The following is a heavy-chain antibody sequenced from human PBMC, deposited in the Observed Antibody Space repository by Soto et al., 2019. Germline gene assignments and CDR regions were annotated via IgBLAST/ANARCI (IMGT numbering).Heavy chain of an antibody. D-gene: IGHD5-18*01. Sequence: ASVKVSCKASGYTFTGYYMHWVRQAPGQGLEWMGWINPNSGGTNYAQKFQGRVTMTRDTSISTAYMELSRLRSDDTAVYYCARGGNTAMAYYYYGMDVWGQGTTVTVSS. CDR2: INPNSGGT. V-gene: IGHV1-2*02. CDR3: ARGGNTAMAYYYYGMDV. J-gene: IGHJ6*02. CDR1: GYTFTGYY.